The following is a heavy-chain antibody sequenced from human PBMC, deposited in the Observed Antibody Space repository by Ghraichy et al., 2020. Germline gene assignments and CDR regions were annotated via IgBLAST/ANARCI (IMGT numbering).Heavy chain of an antibody. V-gene: IGHV3-74*01. CDR3: ARDDYGDWEFDY. CDR1: GFTFSKYW. Sequence: ESLNISCAASGFTFSKYWMHWVRQAPGKGLVWVSRINSDGSSTSYADSVKGRFTISRDNAKNTLYLQMNSLRAEDTAVYYCARDDYGDWEFDYWGQGTLVTVSS. J-gene: IGHJ4*02. CDR2: INSDGSST. D-gene: IGHD4-17*01.